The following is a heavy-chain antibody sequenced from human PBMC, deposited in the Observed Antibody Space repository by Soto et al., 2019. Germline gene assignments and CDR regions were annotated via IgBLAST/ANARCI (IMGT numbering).Heavy chain of an antibody. Sequence: SETLSLTWTVSGDSISSVSYYWGWIRQPPGKGLEWIGSIYYSATTYYNPSLKSRVTISVDTSKNQFSLSLNSVTAADTAVYYCARSSYYGSGSYSGMDVWGQGNTVTV. V-gene: IGHV4-39*01. CDR3: ARSSYYGSGSYSGMDV. J-gene: IGHJ6*02. D-gene: IGHD3-10*01. CDR1: GDSISSVSYY. CDR2: IYYSATT.